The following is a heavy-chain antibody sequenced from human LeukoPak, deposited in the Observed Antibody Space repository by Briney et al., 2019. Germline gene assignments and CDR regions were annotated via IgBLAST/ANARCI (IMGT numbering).Heavy chain of an antibody. J-gene: IGHJ5*02. CDR3: AREQQLVGFDP. CDR1: VYTFTSYY. CDR2: INPSGGST. D-gene: IGHD6-13*01. Sequence: ASVKVSCKASVYTFTSYYMHWVRQAPGQGLEWMGIINPSGGSTSYAQKFQGRVTMTRDTSTSTVYMELSSLRSEDTAVYYCAREQQLVGFDPWGQGTLVTVSS. V-gene: IGHV1-46*01.